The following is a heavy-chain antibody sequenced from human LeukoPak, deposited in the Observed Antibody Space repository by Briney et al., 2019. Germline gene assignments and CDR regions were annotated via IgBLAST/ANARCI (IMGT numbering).Heavy chain of an antibody. V-gene: IGHV4-59*01. CDR1: RGSISSYY. CDR2: ISYSGST. CDR3: ARDRGNSGAAYFDY. D-gene: IGHD4-23*01. Sequence: PSETLSLTCTVSRGSISSYYWSWIRQPPGNGLEGIGYISYSGSTNYNPSLKSRVTISVDTSKNQFSLKLRSVTAADTAVYYCARDRGNSGAAYFDYWGQGTLVTVSS. J-gene: IGHJ4*02.